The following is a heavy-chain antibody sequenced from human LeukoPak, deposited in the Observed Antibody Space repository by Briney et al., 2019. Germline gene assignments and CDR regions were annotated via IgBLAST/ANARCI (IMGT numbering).Heavy chain of an antibody. J-gene: IGHJ6*02. CDR1: GGSISSGDYY. D-gene: IGHD2/OR15-2a*01. CDR2: TYYSAST. V-gene: IGHV4-39*07. CDR3: ARGFSVNQWATRISSDGMYV. Sequence: SETLSLTCTVSGGSISSGDYYWGWIRQPPGKGLEWLGSTYYSASTYYNQSLKSRVTISVDTYNNQFSLKMNSGTAADTAVYFCARGFSVNQWATRISSDGMYVWGQGTTVTVSS.